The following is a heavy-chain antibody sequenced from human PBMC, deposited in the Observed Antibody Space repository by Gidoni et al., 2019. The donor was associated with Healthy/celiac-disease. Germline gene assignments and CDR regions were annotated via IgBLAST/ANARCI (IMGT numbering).Heavy chain of an antibody. J-gene: IGHJ4*02. V-gene: IGHV3-30*18. Sequence: QVQLVESGGGMVQPGRSLRLSCAASGFTFSSYGMHWVRQAPGKGLEWVAVISYDGSNKYYADSVKGRFTISRDNSKNTLYLQMNSLRAEDTAVYYCAKDQGHYDILTGSWGYYFDYWGQGTLVTVSS. CDR3: AKDQGHYDILTGSWGYYFDY. CDR2: ISYDGSNK. D-gene: IGHD3-9*01. CDR1: GFTFSSYG.